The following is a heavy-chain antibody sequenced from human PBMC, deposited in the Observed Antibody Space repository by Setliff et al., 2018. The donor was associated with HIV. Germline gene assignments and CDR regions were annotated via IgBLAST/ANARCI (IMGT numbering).Heavy chain of an antibody. CDR2: IYTSGST. J-gene: IGHJ4*02. Sequence: PSETLSLTCTVSGGSISSGTSYWSWIRQPAGKGLEWIGRIYTSGSTNYNPSLKSRVSISVDTSKNRFSLKLSSVTAADTAVYYCARETYDYVWGTYRYRPRHFDYWGQGTLVTVSS. D-gene: IGHD3-16*02. CDR1: GGSISSGTSY. CDR3: ARETYDYVWGTYRYRPRHFDY. V-gene: IGHV4-61*02.